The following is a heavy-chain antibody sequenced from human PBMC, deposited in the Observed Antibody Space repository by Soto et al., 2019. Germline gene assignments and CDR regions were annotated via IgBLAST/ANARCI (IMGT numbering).Heavy chain of an antibody. J-gene: IGHJ4*02. CDR2: ISAYNGNT. V-gene: IGHV1-18*01. CDR3: XXXXXXFDY. CDR1: GYTFTSYG. Sequence: QVQLVQSGAEVKKPGASVKVSCKASGYTFTSYGISWVRQAPGQGLEWMGWISAYNGNTNYAQKLQGRVTMTTDTXXXXXXXXXXXXXXXXXXXXXXXXXXXXFDYWGQGTLVTVSS.